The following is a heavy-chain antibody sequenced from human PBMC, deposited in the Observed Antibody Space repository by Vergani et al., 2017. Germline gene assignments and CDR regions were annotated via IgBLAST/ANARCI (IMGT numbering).Heavy chain of an antibody. J-gene: IGHJ6*04. CDR3: AKEVCGTGNCYGWNHLEV. V-gene: IGHV3-13*01. Sequence: VESGGGLVQPGGSLRLSCTVSGFTFSSNDFHWVRQTAGKGLEWVSSIGVDGDRYYSDSVKGRFTIYRDNGQSYLYLDMDNLRVEDRAVYFCAKEVCGTGNCYGWNHLEVWGEGTSVTVSS. CDR1: GFTFSSND. D-gene: IGHD1-14*01. CDR2: IGVDGDR.